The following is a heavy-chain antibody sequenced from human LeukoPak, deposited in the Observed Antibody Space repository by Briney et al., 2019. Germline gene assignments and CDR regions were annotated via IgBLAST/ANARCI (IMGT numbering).Heavy chain of an antibody. V-gene: IGHV3-21*01. CDR1: GFTFSSYS. CDR3: ARVALAPPITMVRGGGGIIYYMDV. D-gene: IGHD3-10*01. CDR2: ISSSSSYI. J-gene: IGHJ6*03. Sequence: GGSLRLSCAASGFTFSSYSMNWVRQAPGKGLEWVSSISSSSSYIYYADSVKGRFTISRDNAKNSLYLQMNSLRAEDTAVYYCARVALAPPITMVRGGGGIIYYMDVWGKGTTVTVSS.